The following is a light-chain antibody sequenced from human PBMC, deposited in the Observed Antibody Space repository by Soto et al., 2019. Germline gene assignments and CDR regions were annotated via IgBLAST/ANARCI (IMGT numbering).Light chain of an antibody. CDR2: GTS. CDR3: QQYGSSWT. J-gene: IGKJ1*01. Sequence: DIVMTQSPDSLAVSLGERATINCKSSQSVLYSSNNKNYLAWYQQKPGQAPRLLIYGTSHRATGIPDRFSGSGSGTDFTLTINRLEPEDFAVYYCQQYGSSWTFGQGTKVDIK. V-gene: IGKV4-1*01. CDR1: QSVLYSSNNKNY.